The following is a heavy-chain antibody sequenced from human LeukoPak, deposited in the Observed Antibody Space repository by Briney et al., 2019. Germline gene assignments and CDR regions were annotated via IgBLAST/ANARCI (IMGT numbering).Heavy chain of an antibody. CDR1: GFIFSNYA. CDR2: ISSNGGST. D-gene: IGHD3-10*01. CDR3: ARDLGSMVRGVAYYMDV. J-gene: IGHJ6*03. V-gene: IGHV3-64*01. Sequence: GSLRLSCAASGFIFSNYAMHWVRQAPGKGLEYVSAISSNGGSTYYANSVKGRFTISRDNSKNTLYLQMGSLRAEDMAVYYCARDLGSMVRGVAYYMDVWGKGTTVTVSS.